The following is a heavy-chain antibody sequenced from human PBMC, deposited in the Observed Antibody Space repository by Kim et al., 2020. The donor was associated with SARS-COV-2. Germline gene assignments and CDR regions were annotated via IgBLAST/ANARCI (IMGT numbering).Heavy chain of an antibody. CDR3: ARDLRVAGTVFDY. D-gene: IGHD6-19*01. Sequence: YAQKLQGRVTMTTDTSTSTAYMELRSLRSDDTAVYYCARDLRVAGTVFDYWGQGTLVTVSS. V-gene: IGHV1-18*01. J-gene: IGHJ4*02.